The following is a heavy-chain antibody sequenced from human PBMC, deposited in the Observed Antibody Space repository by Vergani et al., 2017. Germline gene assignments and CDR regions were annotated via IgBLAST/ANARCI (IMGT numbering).Heavy chain of an antibody. CDR2: INAGNGNT. Sequence: QVQLVQSGAEVKKPGASVKVSCKASGYTFTSYAMHWVHQAPGQRLEWMGWINAGNGNTKYSQKLQGRVTITRDTSASTAYMELSSLRAEDTAVYYCARGRIAVAGMISDWGQGTLVTVSS. D-gene: IGHD6-19*01. J-gene: IGHJ4*02. CDR1: GYTFTSYA. V-gene: IGHV1-3*01. CDR3: ARGRIAVAGMISD.